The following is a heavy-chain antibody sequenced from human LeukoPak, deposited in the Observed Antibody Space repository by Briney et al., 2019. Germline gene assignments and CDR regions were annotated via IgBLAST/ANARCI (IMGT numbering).Heavy chain of an antibody. Sequence: GGSLRLSCAASGFTFSSYAMSWVRQAPGRGLEWVSAISGSGGSTYYADSVKGRFTISRDNSKNTLYLQMNSPRAEDTAVYYCAKGRGGYCSGGSCYGYYFDYWGQGTLVTVSS. J-gene: IGHJ4*02. V-gene: IGHV3-23*01. D-gene: IGHD2-15*01. CDR2: ISGSGGST. CDR1: GFTFSSYA. CDR3: AKGRGGYCSGGSCYGYYFDY.